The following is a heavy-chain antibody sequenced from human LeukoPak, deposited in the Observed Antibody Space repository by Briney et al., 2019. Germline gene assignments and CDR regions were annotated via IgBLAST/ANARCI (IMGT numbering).Heavy chain of an antibody. CDR3: ARESRSSSWYRGADYYYGMDV. CDR1: GFTFSSYA. J-gene: IGHJ6*02. D-gene: IGHD6-13*01. Sequence: PGGSLRLSCAASGFTFSSYAMHWVRQAPGKGLEWVAVISYDGSNKYYADSVKGRFTISRGNSKNTLYLQMNSLRAEDTAVYYCARESRSSSWYRGADYYYGMDVWGRGTTVTVSS. CDR2: ISYDGSNK. V-gene: IGHV3-30-3*01.